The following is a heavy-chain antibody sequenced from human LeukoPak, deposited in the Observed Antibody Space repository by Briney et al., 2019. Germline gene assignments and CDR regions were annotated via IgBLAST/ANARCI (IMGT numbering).Heavy chain of an antibody. V-gene: IGHV1-69*01. Sequence: SVKVSCKASGGTFSSYAISWVRQAPGQGLEWMGGIIPIFGTANYAQKFQGRVTITADESTSTAYMELSSLRSEDTAVYYCARVLYNSGWYLYYYYGMDVWGQGTTVTVSS. CDR3: ARVLYNSGWYLYYYYGMDV. CDR1: GGTFSSYA. CDR2: IIPIFGTA. D-gene: IGHD6-19*01. J-gene: IGHJ6*02.